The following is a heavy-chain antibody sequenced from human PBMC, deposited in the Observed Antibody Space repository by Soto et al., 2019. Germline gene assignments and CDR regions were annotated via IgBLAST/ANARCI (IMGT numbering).Heavy chain of an antibody. CDR3: ATDRAVTHLDS. CDR2: IWYDGSNK. CDR1: GFPFTRYG. Sequence: QVQLVESGGGVVQPGRSLRLSCSTSGFPFTRYGFHWVRQAPGKGLEWVAVIWYDGSNKYYGDSVKGRFTVSRDDSKNTLLLDMSSLRDDDTALYYCATDRAVTHLDSWGQGTLVTVSA. J-gene: IGHJ4*02. V-gene: IGHV3-33*01. D-gene: IGHD4-17*01.